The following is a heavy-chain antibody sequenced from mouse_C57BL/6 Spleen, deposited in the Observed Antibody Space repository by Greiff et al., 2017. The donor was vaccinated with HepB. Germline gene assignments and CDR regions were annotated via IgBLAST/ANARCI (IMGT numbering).Heavy chain of an antibody. Sequence: VQLQQSGAELVRPGTSVKLSCKASGYTFTSYWMHWVKQRPGQGLEWIGVIDPSDSYTNYNQKFKGTATLTVDTSSSTAYMQLSSLTSEDSAVYYCARGAIYYDYDGDYWGQGTTLTVSS. CDR2: IDPSDSYT. D-gene: IGHD2-4*01. V-gene: IGHV1-59*01. CDR3: ARGAIYYDYDGDY. J-gene: IGHJ2*01. CDR1: GYTFTSYW.